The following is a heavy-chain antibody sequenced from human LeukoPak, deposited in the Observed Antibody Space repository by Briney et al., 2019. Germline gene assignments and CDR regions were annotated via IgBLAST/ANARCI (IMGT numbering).Heavy chain of an antibody. CDR3: AREDYGSGTPPGFDY. V-gene: IGHV4-61*08. D-gene: IGHD3-10*01. J-gene: IGHJ4*02. CDR2: IYHSGST. CDR1: GGSISSGGYY. Sequence: SETLSLTCTVSGGSISSGGYYWSWIRQPPGKGLEWIGYIYHSGSTYYNPSLKSRLTISVDTSKNQFSLKLSSVTVADTAVYYCAREDYGSGTPPGFDYWGQGTLVIVSS.